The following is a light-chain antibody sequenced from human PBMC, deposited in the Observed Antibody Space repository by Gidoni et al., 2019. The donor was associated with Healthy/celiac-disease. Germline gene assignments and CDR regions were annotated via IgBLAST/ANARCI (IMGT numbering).Light chain of an antibody. CDR2: LGS. V-gene: IGKV2-28*01. CDR1: QSLLQSNGYNY. Sequence: DIVMTQSPLSLPVTPGEPASISCRSSQSLLQSNGYNYLDCYLQKPGQSPQLLIYLGSNRASGVPDRFSCSGSGTDFTLKISRVEAEDVGVYYCMQALQTPYTFGQGTKLEIK. J-gene: IGKJ2*01. CDR3: MQALQTPYT.